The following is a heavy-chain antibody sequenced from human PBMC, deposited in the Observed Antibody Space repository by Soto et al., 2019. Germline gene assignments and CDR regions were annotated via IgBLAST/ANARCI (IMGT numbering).Heavy chain of an antibody. J-gene: IGHJ4*02. CDR2: ISYDGSNK. Sequence: PGGSLRLSCAASGFTFSSYGMHWVRQAPGKGLEWVAVISYDGSNKYYADSVKGRFTISRDNSKNTLYLQMNSLRAEDTAVYYCAKEAAWRFLEWSPGKWGQGTLVTVSS. CDR1: GFTFSSYG. V-gene: IGHV3-30*18. D-gene: IGHD3-3*01. CDR3: AKEAAWRFLEWSPGK.